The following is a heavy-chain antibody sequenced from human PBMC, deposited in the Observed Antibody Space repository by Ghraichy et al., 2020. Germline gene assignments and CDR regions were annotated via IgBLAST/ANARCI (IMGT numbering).Heavy chain of an antibody. J-gene: IGHJ4*02. Sequence: SETLSLTCTVSGGSISSSSYYWGWIRQPPGKGLEWIGSIYYSGSTYYNPSLKSRVTISVDTSKNQFSLKLSSVTAADTAVYYCARPIAAAGTGYVDYWGQGTLVTVSS. CDR2: IYYSGST. CDR1: GGSISSSSYY. CDR3: ARPIAAAGTGYVDY. V-gene: IGHV4-39*07. D-gene: IGHD6-13*01.